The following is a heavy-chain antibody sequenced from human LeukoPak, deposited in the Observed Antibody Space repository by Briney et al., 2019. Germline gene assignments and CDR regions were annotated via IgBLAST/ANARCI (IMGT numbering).Heavy chain of an antibody. D-gene: IGHD2-21*02. Sequence: GGSLRLSCAASGFTFSSYAMSWVRQAPGKGLEWVSAISGSGGSTYYADSVKGRFTISRDNSKNTLYPQMNSLRAEDTAVYYCAKVRHIVVVTAILDYWGQGTLATVSS. CDR2: ISGSGGST. J-gene: IGHJ4*02. CDR1: GFTFSSYA. V-gene: IGHV3-23*01. CDR3: AKVRHIVVVTAILDY.